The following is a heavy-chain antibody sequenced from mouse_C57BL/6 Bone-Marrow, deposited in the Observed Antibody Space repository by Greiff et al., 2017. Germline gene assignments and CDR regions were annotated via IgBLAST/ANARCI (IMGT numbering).Heavy chain of an antibody. CDR2: ISDGGSYT. V-gene: IGHV5-4*01. Sequence: EVQVVESGGGLVKPGGSLKLPCAASGFTFSSYAMSWVRQTPEKRLEWVATISDGGSYTYYPDNVKGRFTISRDNAKNNLYLQMSHLKSEDTAKFYCATDGKYYGSHHWYIEIWGRGTTVTVSA. CDR1: GFTFSSYA. CDR3: ATDGKYYGSHHWYIEI. D-gene: IGHD1-1*01. J-gene: IGHJ1*03.